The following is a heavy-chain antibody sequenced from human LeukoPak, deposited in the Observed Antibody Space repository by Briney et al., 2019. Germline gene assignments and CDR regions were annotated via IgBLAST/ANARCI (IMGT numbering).Heavy chain of an antibody. Sequence: GGSLRLSCAASGFTFSSYWMHWVRQAPGKGPEWVAHTKPDGSEKYYVDSVKGRFIISRDDTRNSLSLQMNSLRAEDTAVYYCAGSFGDVKNFWGQGTLVTVSS. D-gene: IGHD3-10*01. V-gene: IGHV3-7*01. CDR1: GFTFSSYW. J-gene: IGHJ4*01. CDR3: AGSFGDVKNF. CDR2: TKPDGSEK.